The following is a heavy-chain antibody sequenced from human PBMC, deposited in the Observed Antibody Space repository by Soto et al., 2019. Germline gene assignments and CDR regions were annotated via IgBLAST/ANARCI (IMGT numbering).Heavy chain of an antibody. D-gene: IGHD6-19*01. CDR2: IRSKTNSYAT. CDR3: TRQTDAVQWLVVPTDYNFDY. CDR1: GFTFGGSA. Sequence: SGGSLRLSCAASGFTFGGSAMHWVRQASGKGVEWVGHIRSKTNSYATAYAESVKGRFTISRDDSMNTAYLQMNSLKTEDTAVYFCTRQTDAVQWLVVPTDYNFDYWGQGTLVTVSS. V-gene: IGHV3-73*01. J-gene: IGHJ4*02.